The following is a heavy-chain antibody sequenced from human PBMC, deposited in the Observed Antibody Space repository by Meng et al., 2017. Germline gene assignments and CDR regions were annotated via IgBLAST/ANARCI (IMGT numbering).Heavy chain of an antibody. Sequence: QVELGQSGAEVKKPGASVKVSCKASGYTFTGYYMHWVRQAPGQGLEWMGRINPNSGGTNYAQKFQGRVTMTRDTSISTAYMELSRLRSDDTAVYYCARDLNYYDSSGYSSLFDYWGQGTLVTVSS. CDR2: INPNSGGT. CDR1: GYTFTGYY. V-gene: IGHV1-2*06. D-gene: IGHD3-22*01. CDR3: ARDLNYYDSSGYSSLFDY. J-gene: IGHJ4*02.